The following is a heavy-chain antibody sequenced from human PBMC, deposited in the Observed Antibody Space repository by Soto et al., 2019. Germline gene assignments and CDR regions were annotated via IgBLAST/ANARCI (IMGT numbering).Heavy chain of an antibody. D-gene: IGHD5-12*01. CDR2: IWYDGSNK. J-gene: IGHJ4*02. Sequence: QVQLVESGGGVVQPGRSLRLSCAASGFTFSSYGMHWVRQAPGKGLEWVAVIWYDGSNKYYADSVKGRFTISRDNSKNALYLQMNSLRAEDTAVYYCAIDVGYNGYDVVDYWGQGTLVTVSS. V-gene: IGHV3-33*01. CDR3: AIDVGYNGYDVVDY. CDR1: GFTFSSYG.